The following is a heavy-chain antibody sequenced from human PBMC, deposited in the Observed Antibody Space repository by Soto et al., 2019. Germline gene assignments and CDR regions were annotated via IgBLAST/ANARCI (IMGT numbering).Heavy chain of an antibody. J-gene: IGHJ6*02. D-gene: IGHD3-22*01. V-gene: IGHV3-23*01. CDR2: ISGSGGST. Sequence: LRLSCAASGFTFSSYAMSWVRQAPGKGLEWVSAISGSGGSTYYADSVKGRFTISRDNSKNTLYLQMNSLRAEDTAVYYCAKDLRYYYDSSGYYPDYYYYYYGMDVWGQGTTVTVSS. CDR3: AKDLRYYYDSSGYYPDYYYYYYGMDV. CDR1: GFTFSSYA.